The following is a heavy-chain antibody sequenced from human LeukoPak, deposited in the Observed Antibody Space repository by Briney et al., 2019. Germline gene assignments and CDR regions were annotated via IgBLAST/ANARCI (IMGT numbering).Heavy chain of an antibody. CDR1: GFTVSSNY. Sequence: GGSLRLSCAASGFTVSSNYMSWVRQAPGKGLEWVSVIYSGGSTYYADSVKGRFTIPRDNSKNTLYLQMNSLRAEDTAVYYCARGGWELLGVYFDYWGQGTLVTVSS. V-gene: IGHV3-53*01. CDR2: IYSGGST. D-gene: IGHD1-26*01. CDR3: ARGGWELLGVYFDY. J-gene: IGHJ4*02.